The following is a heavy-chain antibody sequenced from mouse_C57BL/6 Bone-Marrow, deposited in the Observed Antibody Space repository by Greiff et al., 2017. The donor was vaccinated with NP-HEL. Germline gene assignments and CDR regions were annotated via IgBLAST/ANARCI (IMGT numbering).Heavy chain of an antibody. Sequence: QVQLQQSGAELVKPGASVKMSCKASGYTFTSYWITWVKQRPGQGLEWIGDIYPGSGSTNYNEKFKSKATLTVDTSSSTAYMQLSSLTSEDSAVYYCARIDYYGSSRYFDVWGTGTTVTVSS. CDR1: GYTFTSYW. V-gene: IGHV1-55*01. CDR3: ARIDYYGSSRYFDV. J-gene: IGHJ1*03. CDR2: IYPGSGST. D-gene: IGHD1-1*01.